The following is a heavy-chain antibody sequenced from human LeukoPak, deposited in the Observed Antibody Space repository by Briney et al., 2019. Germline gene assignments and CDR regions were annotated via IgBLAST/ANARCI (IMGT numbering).Heavy chain of an antibody. D-gene: IGHD2-15*01. CDR1: GYTFTSYD. Sequence: ASVKVSCKASGYTFTSYDINWVRQAPGQGLEWMGWINPNSGGTNYAQKFQGRVTMTRDTSISTAYMELSRLRSDDTAVYYCARDLADIVVVVAASRGYYYYGMDVWGQGTTVTVSS. V-gene: IGHV1-2*02. J-gene: IGHJ6*02. CDR3: ARDLADIVVVVAASRGYYYYGMDV. CDR2: INPNSGGT.